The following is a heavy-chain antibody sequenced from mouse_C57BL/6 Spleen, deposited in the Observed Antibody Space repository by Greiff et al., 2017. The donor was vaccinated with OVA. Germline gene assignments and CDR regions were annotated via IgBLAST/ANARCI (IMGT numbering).Heavy chain of an antibody. CDR1: GYTFTSYW. CDR2: IDPSDSYT. V-gene: IGHV1-59*01. J-gene: IGHJ2*01. CDR3: AREGMVTTFDY. Sequence: VQLQQPGAELVRPGTSVKLSCKASGYTFTSYWMHWVKQRPGQGLEWIGVIDPSDSYTNYNQKFKGKATLTVDTSSSTAYMQLSSLTSEDSAVYYCAREGMVTTFDYWGQGTTLTVSS. D-gene: IGHD2-2*01.